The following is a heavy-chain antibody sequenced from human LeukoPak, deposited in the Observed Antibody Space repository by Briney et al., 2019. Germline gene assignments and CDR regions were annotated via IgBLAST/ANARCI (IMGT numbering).Heavy chain of an antibody. Sequence: XGSLRLSCAASGFTFSSYAMHWVRQAPGKGLEWVAVISYDGSNKYYADSVKGRFTISRDNSKNTLYLQMNSLRAEDTAVYYCAREWDGYNMGNWFDPWGQGTLVTVSS. J-gene: IGHJ5*02. CDR2: ISYDGSNK. V-gene: IGHV3-30*01. CDR3: AREWDGYNMGNWFDP. D-gene: IGHD5-24*01. CDR1: GFTFSSYA.